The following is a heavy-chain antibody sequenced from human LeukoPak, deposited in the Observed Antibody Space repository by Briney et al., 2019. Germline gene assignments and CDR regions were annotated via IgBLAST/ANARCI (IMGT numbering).Heavy chain of an antibody. V-gene: IGHV4-59*01. J-gene: IGHJ5*02. CDR2: IYYSGST. CDR3: ARENSWGVVPAATFDP. CDR1: GGSISSYY. D-gene: IGHD2-2*01. Sequence: PSETLSLTXTVSGGSISSYYWSWIRQPPGKGLEWIGYIYYSGSTNYNPSLKSRVTISVDTSKNQFSLKLSSVTAADTAVYYCARENSWGVVPAATFDPWGQGTLVTVSS.